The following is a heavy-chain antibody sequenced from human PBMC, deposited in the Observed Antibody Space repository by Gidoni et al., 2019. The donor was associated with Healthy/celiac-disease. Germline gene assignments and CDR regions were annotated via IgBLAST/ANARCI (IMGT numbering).Heavy chain of an antibody. D-gene: IGHD1-20*01. Sequence: VRLQESGPGLVKPSGTLSRTCTVSGGSISSYYWSWIRQPQGKGLAGIGYIYYSGSTNYNPSLKSRVTRSVYTSKNQFSLKLSSVTAADTAVYYCARYNWNLDYFDSWGQGTLVTVSS. CDR3: ARYNWNLDYFDS. CDR2: IYYSGST. V-gene: IGHV4-59*01. J-gene: IGHJ4*02. CDR1: GGSISSYY.